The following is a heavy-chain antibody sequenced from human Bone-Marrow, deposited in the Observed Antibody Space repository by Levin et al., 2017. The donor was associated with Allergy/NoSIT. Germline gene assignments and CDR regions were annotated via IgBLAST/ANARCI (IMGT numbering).Heavy chain of an antibody. CDR1: GYTFTSYG. Sequence: GESLKISCKASGYTFTSYGISWVRQAPGQGLEWMGWISAYNGNTNYAQKLQGRVTMTTDTSTSTAYMELRSLRSDDTAVYYCARRSNLHRNFDYWGQGTLVTVSS. V-gene: IGHV1-18*01. D-gene: IGHD4-11*01. J-gene: IGHJ4*02. CDR2: ISAYNGNT. CDR3: ARRSNLHRNFDY.